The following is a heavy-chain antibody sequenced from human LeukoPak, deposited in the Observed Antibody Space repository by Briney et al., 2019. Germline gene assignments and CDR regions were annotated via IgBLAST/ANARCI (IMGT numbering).Heavy chain of an antibody. Sequence: PGGSLRLSCAVSGYTFSSHGMHWVRQAPGKGLEWVAAIWYDGSDKYYADSVKGRFTIFRDNSKNMLYLQMDSLRAEDTALYYCARLWGSVSGYFDYWGQGTLVTVSS. J-gene: IGHJ4*02. D-gene: IGHD2-21*01. CDR3: ARLWGSVSGYFDY. CDR1: GYTFSSHG. V-gene: IGHV3-33*01. CDR2: IWYDGSDK.